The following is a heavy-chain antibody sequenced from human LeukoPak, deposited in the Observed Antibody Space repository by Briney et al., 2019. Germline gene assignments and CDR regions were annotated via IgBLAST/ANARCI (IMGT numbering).Heavy chain of an antibody. CDR2: IRYDGNDK. CDR1: GFTFSSYV. Sequence: GGSLRLSCAASGFTFSSYVMHWVRQAPGKGLEWVAFIRYDGNDKYYAESVKGRFTISRDTSRNTLYLQMNSLRLEDTAVYYCAKDLMRDRWFGESWGQGTLVTVSS. V-gene: IGHV3-30*02. CDR3: AKDLMRDRWFGES. D-gene: IGHD3-10*01. J-gene: IGHJ5*02.